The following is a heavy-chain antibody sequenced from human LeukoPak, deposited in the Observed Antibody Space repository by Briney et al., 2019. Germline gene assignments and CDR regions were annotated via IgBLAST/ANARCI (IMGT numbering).Heavy chain of an antibody. CDR1: GFTFSKDW. V-gene: IGHV3-15*01. CDR3: TTLYYYGSGSYIAFDI. CDR2: IKSKTDGGTT. Sequence: GGSLRLSCAASGFTFSKDWMSWVRQAPGKGLEWVGRIKSKTDGGTTDYAAPVKGRFTISRDDSKNTLYLQMNSLKTEDTAVYYCTTLYYYGSGSYIAFDIWGQGTMVTVSS. J-gene: IGHJ3*02. D-gene: IGHD3-10*01.